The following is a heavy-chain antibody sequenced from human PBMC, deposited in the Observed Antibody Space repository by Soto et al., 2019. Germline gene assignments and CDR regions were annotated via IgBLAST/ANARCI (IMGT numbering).Heavy chain of an antibody. V-gene: IGHV3-23*01. D-gene: IGHD4-17*01. CDR3: AKGYHGYGDYGIDY. CDR1: GFTFSSYA. J-gene: IGHJ4*02. CDR2: ISGSGGST. Sequence: GGSLRLSCAASGFTFSSYAMSWVRQAPGKGLEWVSAISGSGGSTYYADSVKGRFTISRDNSKNTLYLQMNSLRAEDTAVYYCAKGYHGYGDYGIDYWGQGTLVTVSS.